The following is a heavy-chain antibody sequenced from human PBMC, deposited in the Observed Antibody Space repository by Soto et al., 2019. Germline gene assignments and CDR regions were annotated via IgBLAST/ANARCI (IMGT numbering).Heavy chain of an antibody. Sequence: SVKVSCKASGGTFSSYAISWVRQAPGQGLEWMGGIIPIFGTANYAQKFQGRVTITADEPTSTAYMELSSLRSEDTAVYYCTRGNYYDSSGYNDAFDIWGQGTMVTVS. V-gene: IGHV1-69*13. CDR1: GGTFSSYA. J-gene: IGHJ3*02. CDR3: TRGNYYDSSGYNDAFDI. D-gene: IGHD3-22*01. CDR2: IIPIFGTA.